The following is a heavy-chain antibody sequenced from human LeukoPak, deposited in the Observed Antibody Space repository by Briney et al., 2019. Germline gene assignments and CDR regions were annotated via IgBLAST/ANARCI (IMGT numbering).Heavy chain of an antibody. CDR2: ISYDGSNK. Sequence: GGSLRLSCAASGFTFSSYDMHWVRQAPGKGLEWVAVISYDGSNKYYADSVKGRFTISRDNSKNTLYLQMNSLRAEDTAVYYCARSPGYWGQGTLVTVSS. CDR3: ARSPGY. J-gene: IGHJ4*02. CDR1: GFTFSSYD. V-gene: IGHV3-30-3*01.